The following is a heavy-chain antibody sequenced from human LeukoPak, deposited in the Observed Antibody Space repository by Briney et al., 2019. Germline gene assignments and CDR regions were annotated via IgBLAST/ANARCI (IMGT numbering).Heavy chain of an antibody. J-gene: IGHJ4*02. V-gene: IGHV4-30-4*01. CDR2: IYYSGST. CDR3: ARGPMGYSSGYHDY. D-gene: IGHD6-19*01. CDR1: GGSISSGDYY. Sequence: SQTLSLTCTVSGGSISSGDYYWSWIRQPPGKGLEWIGYIYYSGSTYYNPSLKSRVTISVDTSKNQFSLKLSSVTAADTAVYYCARGPMGYSSGYHDYWGQGTLVTVSS.